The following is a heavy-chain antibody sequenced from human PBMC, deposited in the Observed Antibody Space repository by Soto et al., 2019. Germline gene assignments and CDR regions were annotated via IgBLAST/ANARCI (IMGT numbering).Heavy chain of an antibody. CDR2: IYYSGST. CDR1: GGSIRSSSYY. CDR3: ARDPRGPTRGNWFNP. Sequence: LSETLSLTCTVSGGSIRSSSYYWSWIRQPPGKGLEWIGYIYYSGSTNYNPSLTSRVTISVDTSKNQFSLKLSSVTAADPAVYYCARDPRGPTRGNWFNPWGQGTLVTVSS. V-gene: IGHV4-61*01. J-gene: IGHJ5*02. D-gene: IGHD3-10*01.